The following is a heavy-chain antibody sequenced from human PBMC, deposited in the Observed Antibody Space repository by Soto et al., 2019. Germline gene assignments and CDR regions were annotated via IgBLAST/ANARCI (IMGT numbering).Heavy chain of an antibody. J-gene: IGHJ4*02. CDR1: GGSFSGYY. Sequence: PSETLSLTCAVYGGSFSGYYWSWIRKPPGKGLEWIGEINHSGSTNYNPSLKSRVTISVDTSKNQFSLKLSSVTAADTAVYYCARRLPQFYDSTGIDYWGQGTLVTVSS. D-gene: IGHD3-22*01. V-gene: IGHV4-34*01. CDR3: ARRLPQFYDSTGIDY. CDR2: INHSGST.